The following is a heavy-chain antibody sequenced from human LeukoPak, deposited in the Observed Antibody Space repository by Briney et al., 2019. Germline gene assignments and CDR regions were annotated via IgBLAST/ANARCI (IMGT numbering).Heavy chain of an antibody. Sequence: PSETLSLTCAVYGGSFSGYYWSWIRQPPGKGLEWIGEINHSGSTNYNPSLKSRVTISVDTSKNQFSLKLSSVTAADTAVYYCAAQRAGPGGDYWGQGTLVTVSS. CDR3: AAQRAGPGGDY. D-gene: IGHD3-10*01. CDR2: INHSGST. J-gene: IGHJ4*02. V-gene: IGHV4-34*01. CDR1: GGSFSGYY.